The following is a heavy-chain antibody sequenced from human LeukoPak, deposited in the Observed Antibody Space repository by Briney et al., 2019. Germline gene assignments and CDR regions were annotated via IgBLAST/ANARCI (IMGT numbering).Heavy chain of an antibody. CDR1: GGSISSGNYY. CDR2: IYPSGRT. Sequence: PSQTLSLTCTVSGGSISSGNYYWSWIRQPAGKGLEWIGRIYPSGRTNYNPSLKSRLTISVDTSKNQFSLKLSSVTAADTAVYYCARDAGVVVPEEKYFQHWGQGTLVTISS. CDR3: ARDAGVVVPEEKYFQH. V-gene: IGHV4-61*02. J-gene: IGHJ1*01. D-gene: IGHD2-2*01.